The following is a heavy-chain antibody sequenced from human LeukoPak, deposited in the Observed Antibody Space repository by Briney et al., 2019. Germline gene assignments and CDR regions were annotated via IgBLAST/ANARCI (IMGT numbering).Heavy chain of an antibody. CDR1: GFTFSTYA. V-gene: IGHV3-23*01. J-gene: IGHJ4*02. CDR3: AKISRGYSFGLYLDY. Sequence: PGGSLRLSCAPSGFTFSTYAMTWVRQAPGKGPEWVSTVSESGGRTYYADSVKGRFTISRDNSRDTLYLQMISLRADDTAVYYCAKISRGYSFGLYLDYWGQGTLVTVSS. CDR2: VSESGGRT. D-gene: IGHD5-18*01.